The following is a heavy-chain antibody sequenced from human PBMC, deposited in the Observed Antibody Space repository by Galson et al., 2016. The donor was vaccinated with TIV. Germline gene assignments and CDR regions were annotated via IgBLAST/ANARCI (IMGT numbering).Heavy chain of an antibody. Sequence: SVKVSCKASGVIFNSYAISWVRQAPGQGLEWVGGIIAIFGVASYAQKFQGRVTITADESTSTVYMELSSLRSEDTAVYYCARAAGHSASGSYPGYWGQGTLVTVSA. CDR2: IIAIFGVA. CDR1: GVIFNSYA. D-gene: IGHD3-10*01. CDR3: ARAAGHSASGSYPGY. J-gene: IGHJ4*02. V-gene: IGHV1-69*13.